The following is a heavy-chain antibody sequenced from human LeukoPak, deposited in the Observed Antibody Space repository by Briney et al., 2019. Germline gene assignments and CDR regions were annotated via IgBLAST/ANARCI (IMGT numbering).Heavy chain of an antibody. D-gene: IGHD2-8*01. CDR1: GGTFSSYA. J-gene: IGHJ4*02. Sequence: ASVKVSCKASGGTFSSYAISWVRQAPGQGLEWMGGIIPIFGTANHAQKFQGRVTITTDESTSTAYMELSSLRSEDTAVYYCARGAGCTNGVCYKAFDYWGQGTLVTVSS. CDR3: ARGAGCTNGVCYKAFDY. CDR2: IIPIFGTA. V-gene: IGHV1-69*05.